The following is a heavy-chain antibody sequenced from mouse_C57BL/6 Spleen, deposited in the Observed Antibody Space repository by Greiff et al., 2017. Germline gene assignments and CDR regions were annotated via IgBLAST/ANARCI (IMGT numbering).Heavy chain of an antibody. CDR2: IDPEDGDT. V-gene: IGHV14-1*01. CDR3: TTAITAVVFHFEC. D-gene: IGHD1-1*01. J-gene: IGHJ2*01. CDR1: GFTFNDYS. Sequence: EVQLQQSGAELVRPGASVKLSCTASGFTFNDYSMHWVKQRPEQGLEWIGSIDPEDGDTDYAPKFPGKATMTADTSSNTADLQLSSLTSEDTAVYDCTTAITAVVFHFECWGKGTTLTV.